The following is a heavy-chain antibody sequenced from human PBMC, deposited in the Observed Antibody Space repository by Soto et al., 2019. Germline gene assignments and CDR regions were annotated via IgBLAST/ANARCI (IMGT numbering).Heavy chain of an antibody. CDR2: ISSSGSTI. CDR1: GFTFTSYE. Sequence: VQLVESGGGLVQPGGSLRLSCAAYGFTFTSYEMNWVRKAPGKGLEWVSYISSSGSTIYYADSVKGRFTISRDNAENSLYLQMNRLRADDTAVYYGARHYRGSYPFPYCRQGTLVTVSS. J-gene: IGHJ4*02. V-gene: IGHV3-48*03. CDR3: ARHYRGSYPFPY. D-gene: IGHD1-26*01.